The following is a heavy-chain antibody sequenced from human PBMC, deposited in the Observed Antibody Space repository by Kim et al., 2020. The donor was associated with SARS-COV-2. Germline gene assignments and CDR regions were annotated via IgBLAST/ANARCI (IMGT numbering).Heavy chain of an antibody. D-gene: IGHD1-26*01. J-gene: IGHJ6*02. CDR3: ARCEGVGATLSYYYGMDV. V-gene: IGHV3-30-3*01. CDR1: GFTFSSYA. CDR2: ISYDGSNK. Sequence: GGSLRLSCAASGFTFSSYAMHWVRQAPGKGLEWVAVISYDGSNKYYADSVKGRFTISRDNSKNTLYLQMNSLRAEDTAVYYCARCEGVGATLSYYYGMDVWGQGTTVTVSS.